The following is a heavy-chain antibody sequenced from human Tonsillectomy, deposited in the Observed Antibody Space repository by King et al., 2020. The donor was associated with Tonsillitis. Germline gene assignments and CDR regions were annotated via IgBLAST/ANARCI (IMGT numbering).Heavy chain of an antibody. V-gene: IGHV3-9*01. Sequence: VQLVESGGGLVQPGRSLRLSCSASGFTFDAYAMHWVRQAQGKGLDWVSVIRWMSGSIGYADTLKGRLTISRDKAKNSLYLQMNSLRAEDTALYYCAKERYGDYPLDYWGQGTLVTVSS. CDR2: IRWMSGSI. D-gene: IGHD4-17*01. CDR3: AKERYGDYPLDY. J-gene: IGHJ4*02. CDR1: GFTFDAYA.